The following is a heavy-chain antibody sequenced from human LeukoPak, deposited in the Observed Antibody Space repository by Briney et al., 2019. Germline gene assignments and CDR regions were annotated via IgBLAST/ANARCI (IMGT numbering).Heavy chain of an antibody. CDR2: IYGDDDK. CDR1: GFSLSTSGVG. V-gene: IGHV2-5*02. Sequence: SGPTLVKPTQTLTLTCTFSGFSLSTSGVGVCWIRQPPGKALEWLALIYGDDDKRYSPSLKTRLTITKDTSKNQVVFTMTNMDPVDTATYYCAHKKNSNAFDIWGQGTMVTVSS. D-gene: IGHD2/OR15-2a*01. CDR3: AHKKNSNAFDI. J-gene: IGHJ3*02.